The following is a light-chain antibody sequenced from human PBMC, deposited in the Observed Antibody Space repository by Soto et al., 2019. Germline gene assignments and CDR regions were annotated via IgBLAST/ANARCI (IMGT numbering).Light chain of an antibody. CDR1: SSDVGAYNY. CDR3: SSYTTSSTVV. V-gene: IGLV2-14*01. CDR2: EYN. J-gene: IGLJ2*01. Sequence: QSVLTQPASVSGSPGQSIIISCTGTSSDVGAYNYVSWYQLHPGKAPKLMIYEYNNRPSGVSNRFSGSKSGNTASLMISGLQAEDEADYYCSSYTTSSTVVFGGGTQLTVL.